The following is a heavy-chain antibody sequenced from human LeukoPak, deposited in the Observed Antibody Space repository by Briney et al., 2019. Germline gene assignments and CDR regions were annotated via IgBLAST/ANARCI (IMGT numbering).Heavy chain of an antibody. CDR3: AGAVVVVAATPYFQH. V-gene: IGHV4-31*03. J-gene: IGHJ1*01. D-gene: IGHD2-15*01. Sequence: SQILSLTCTVSGGSISSGGYYWSWIRQHPGKGLEWIGYIYYSGSTYYNPSLKSRVTISVDTSKNQFSLKLSSVTAADTAVYYCAGAVVVVAATPYFQHWGQGTLVTVSS. CDR1: GGSISSGGYY. CDR2: IYYSGST.